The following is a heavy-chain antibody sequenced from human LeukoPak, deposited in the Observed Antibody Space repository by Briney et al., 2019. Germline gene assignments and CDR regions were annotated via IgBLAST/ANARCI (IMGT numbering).Heavy chain of an antibody. D-gene: IGHD2-21*01. V-gene: IGHV3-7*01. J-gene: IGHJ6*03. CDR1: GFTFSSYG. CDR2: IKQDGSEK. CDR3: ARGLYSLYYYMDV. Sequence: PGGSLRLSCAASGFTFSSYGMSWVRQAPGKGLEGVANIKQDGSEKYYVDSVKGRFTISRHNAKNALYLQMNSLRAEDTAVYYCARGLYSLYYYMDVWGKGTTVTVSS.